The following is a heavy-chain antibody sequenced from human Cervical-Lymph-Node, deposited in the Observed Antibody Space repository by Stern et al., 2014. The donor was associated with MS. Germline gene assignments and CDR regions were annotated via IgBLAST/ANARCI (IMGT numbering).Heavy chain of an antibody. CDR3: ARETVDTAMVTSDDAFDI. D-gene: IGHD5-18*01. Sequence: QVQLVESGPGLVKPSETLSLTCTVSGGSISSYYWSWIRQPPGKGLEWIGYIYYSGSTNYNPSLKSRVTISVDTSKNQFSLKLSSVTAADTAVYYCARETVDTAMVTSDDAFDIWGQGTMVTVSS. CDR1: GGSISSYY. V-gene: IGHV4-59*01. CDR2: IYYSGST. J-gene: IGHJ3*02.